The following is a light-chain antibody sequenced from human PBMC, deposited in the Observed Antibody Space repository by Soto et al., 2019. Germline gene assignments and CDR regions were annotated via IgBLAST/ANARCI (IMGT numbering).Light chain of an antibody. Sequence: EIQMTQSPAFLSASPGDRATLTCRASQDISSHLAWYQQKPGQAPKLLIYAASTLPSGIPSGFSGSGSGTEFTLTITSLQSEDFATYYCQHVKTYPRTFGGGTKVEIK. CDR3: QHVKTYPRT. J-gene: IGKJ4*02. CDR2: AAS. CDR1: QDISSH. V-gene: IGKV1-9*01.